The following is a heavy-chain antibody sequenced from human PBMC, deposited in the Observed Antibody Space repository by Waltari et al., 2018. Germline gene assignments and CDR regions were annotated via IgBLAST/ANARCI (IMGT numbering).Heavy chain of an antibody. J-gene: IGHJ4*02. Sequence: QVQLQESGPGLVKPSETLSLTCAVSGGSISGGYDWSWIRQPPGKGLEWIGHVYAGHGITKYNPPLKSRVTISKETSKNQFSLKLNSGTAADTAVYYCAGRWGSGSWKVDDWGQGFLVTVSS. CDR3: AGRWGSGSWKVDD. CDR2: VYAGHGIT. CDR1: GGSISGGYD. D-gene: IGHD6-13*01. V-gene: IGHV4-38-2*01.